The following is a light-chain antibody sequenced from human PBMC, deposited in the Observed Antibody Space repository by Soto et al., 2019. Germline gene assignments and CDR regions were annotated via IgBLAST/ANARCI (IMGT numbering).Light chain of an antibody. CDR1: QSVRSN. CDR2: GAS. Sequence: EIVMTQSPATLSVSPGERATLSCRASQSVRSNLAWYQQRPGQAPRLLIYGASTRATGIPARFSGSGSGTEFTLTISGLQSEDFAVYYCQQYNNWPPLTFGGGTKVE. CDR3: QQYNNWPPLT. V-gene: IGKV3-15*01. J-gene: IGKJ4*01.